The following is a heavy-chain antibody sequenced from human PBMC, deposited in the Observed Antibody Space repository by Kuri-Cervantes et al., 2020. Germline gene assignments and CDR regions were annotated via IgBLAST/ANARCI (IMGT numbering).Heavy chain of an antibody. V-gene: IGHV3-30-3*01. J-gene: IGHJ3*02. CDR2: ISYDGSNK. Sequence: GGSLRLSCAASGFTFSSYAMHWVRQAPGKGLEWVAVISYDGSNKYYADSVKGRFTISRDNSKNTLFLQMNSLRAEDTAVYYCARERRIAEDAFDIWGQGKMVTVSS. CDR1: GFTFSSYA. CDR3: ARERRIAEDAFDI. D-gene: IGHD6-13*01.